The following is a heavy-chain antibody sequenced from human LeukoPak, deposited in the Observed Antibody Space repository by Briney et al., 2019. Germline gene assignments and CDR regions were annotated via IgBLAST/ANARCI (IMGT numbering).Heavy chain of an antibody. J-gene: IGHJ3*02. Sequence: PGGSLRLSCAASGFTFDDYAMHWVRQAPGKGLEWVSGISWNSGSIGYADSVKGRFTISRDNAKNSLYLQMNSLRAEDTALYYCAKGRGYYGSGSYAFDIWGQGTMVTVSS. D-gene: IGHD3-10*01. CDR2: ISWNSGSI. CDR1: GFTFDDYA. V-gene: IGHV3-9*01. CDR3: AKGRGYYGSGSYAFDI.